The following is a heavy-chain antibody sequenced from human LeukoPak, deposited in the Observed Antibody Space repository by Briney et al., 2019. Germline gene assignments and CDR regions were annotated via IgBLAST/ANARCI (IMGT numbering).Heavy chain of an antibody. D-gene: IGHD3-22*01. J-gene: IGHJ4*02. CDR2: ISYDGSNK. CDR3: SFGLHSSGYYPFDY. CDR1: GFTFSSYA. Sequence: PGGSLRLSCAASGFTFSSYAMHWVRQAPGKGLEWVAVISYDGSNKYYADSVKGRFTISRDNSKNTLYLQMNSLRAEDTAVYYCSFGLHSSGYYPFDYWGQGTLVTVSS. V-gene: IGHV3-30-3*01.